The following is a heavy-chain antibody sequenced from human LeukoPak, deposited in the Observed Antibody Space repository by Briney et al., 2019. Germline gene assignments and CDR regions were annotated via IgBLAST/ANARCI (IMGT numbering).Heavy chain of an antibody. J-gene: IGHJ4*02. Sequence: GASVTVSCKASGYTFTSYYMHWVRQAPGQGLEWMGIINPSGGSTSYAQKFQGRVTMTRDTSTSTVYMELSSLRSEDTAVYYCAGEVPYYDSSGYFDYWGQGTLVTVSS. CDR3: AGEVPYYDSSGYFDY. CDR2: INPSGGST. D-gene: IGHD3-22*01. CDR1: GYTFTSYY. V-gene: IGHV1-46*01.